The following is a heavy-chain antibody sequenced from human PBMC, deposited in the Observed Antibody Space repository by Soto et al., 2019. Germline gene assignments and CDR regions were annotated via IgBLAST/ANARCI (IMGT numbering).Heavy chain of an antibody. Sequence: VGSLRLSCAASGFTVSSNYMSWVRQAPGKGLEWVSVIYSGGSTYYADSVKGRFTISRDNSKNTLYLQMNSLRAEDTAVYYCASKYYYDSSGYYIWGQGTLVTVSS. D-gene: IGHD3-22*01. CDR1: GFTVSSNY. J-gene: IGHJ4*02. V-gene: IGHV3-53*01. CDR2: IYSGGST. CDR3: ASKYYYDSSGYYI.